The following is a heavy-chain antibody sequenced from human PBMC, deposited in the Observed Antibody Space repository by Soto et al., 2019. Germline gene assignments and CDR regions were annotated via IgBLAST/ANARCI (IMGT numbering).Heavy chain of an antibody. CDR3: ARVEEGCSSTSCYTGNYYGMDV. Sequence: SVKVSCKASGGTFSSYAISWVRQAPGQGLEWMGGIIPIFGTANYAQKFQGRVTIPADESTSTAYMELSSLRSEDTAVYYCARVEEGCSSTSCYTGNYYGMDVWGQGTTVTVSS. CDR1: GGTFSSYA. V-gene: IGHV1-69*13. CDR2: IIPIFGTA. D-gene: IGHD2-2*02. J-gene: IGHJ6*02.